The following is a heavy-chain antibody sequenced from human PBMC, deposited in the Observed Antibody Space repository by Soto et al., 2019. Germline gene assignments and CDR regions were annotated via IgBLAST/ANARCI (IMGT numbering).Heavy chain of an antibody. J-gene: IGHJ5*02. CDR2: IIPIFGTA. CDR1: GGTFSSYA. D-gene: IGHD6-6*01. CDR3: AGVLIAARQDWFDP. V-gene: IGHV1-69*01. Sequence: QVQLVQSGAEVKKPGSSVKVSCKASGGTFSSYAISWVRQAPGQGLEWMGGIIPIFGTANYAQKFQGRVTITEDESRSTAYMERSSLRSEDTAVYYCAGVLIAARQDWFDPWGQGTLVTVSS.